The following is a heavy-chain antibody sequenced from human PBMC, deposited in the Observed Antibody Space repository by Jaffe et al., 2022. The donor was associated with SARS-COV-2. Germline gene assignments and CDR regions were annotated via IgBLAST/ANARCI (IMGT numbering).Heavy chain of an antibody. CDR2: IYPGDSDT. D-gene: IGHD6-19*01. Sequence: EVQLVQSGAEVKKPGESLKISCKGSGYSFTSYWIGWVRQMPGKGLEWMGIIYPGDSDTRYSPSFQGQVTISADKSISTAYLQWSSLKASDTAMYYCARRAGQQWLVQEPGYAFDIWGQGTMVTVSS. CDR3: ARRAGQQWLVQEPGYAFDI. J-gene: IGHJ3*02. CDR1: GYSFTSYW. V-gene: IGHV5-51*01.